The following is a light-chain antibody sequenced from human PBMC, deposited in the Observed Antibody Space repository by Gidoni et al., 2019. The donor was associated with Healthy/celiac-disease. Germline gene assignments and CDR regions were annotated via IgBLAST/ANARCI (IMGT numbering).Light chain of an antibody. Sequence: DIVMTQSPDSLAVSLGERATINCKSSRTVLYSSNNKNYLAWYQQKVGQPPKLLIYRASTRESGVPDRFSGSGSGTDFTLTISSLQAEDVAVYYCQQYYSTPYTFGQGTKLEIK. CDR1: RTVLYSSNNKNY. J-gene: IGKJ2*01. CDR2: RAS. CDR3: QQYYSTPYT. V-gene: IGKV4-1*01.